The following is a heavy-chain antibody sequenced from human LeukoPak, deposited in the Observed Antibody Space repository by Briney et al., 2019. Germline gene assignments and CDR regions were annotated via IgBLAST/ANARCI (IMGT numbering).Heavy chain of an antibody. Sequence: GGTLRLSCAASGFTFSSYGMSWVRQAPGKGLEWVSSISSSSSYIYYADSVKGRFTISRDNAKNSLYLQMNSLRAEDTAVYYCARDVTGSANYFDYWGQGTLVTVSS. CDR3: ARDVTGSANYFDY. CDR1: GFTFSSYG. CDR2: ISSSSSYI. D-gene: IGHD1-20*01. V-gene: IGHV3-21*01. J-gene: IGHJ4*02.